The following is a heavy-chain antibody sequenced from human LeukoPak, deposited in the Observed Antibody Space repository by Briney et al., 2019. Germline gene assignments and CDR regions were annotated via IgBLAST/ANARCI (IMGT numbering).Heavy chain of an antibody. CDR3: ARSGVVVAALERGVANWFDP. D-gene: IGHD2-15*01. V-gene: IGHV3-21*01. CDR2: ISSSSSYI. CDR1: GFTFSSYG. Sequence: GGSLRLSCAASGFTFSSYGMNWVRQAPGKGLEWVSSISSSSSYIYYADSVKGRFTISRDNAKHSLFLQMNSLRAEDTAVYYCARSGVVVAALERGVANWFDPWGQGTLVTVSS. J-gene: IGHJ5*02.